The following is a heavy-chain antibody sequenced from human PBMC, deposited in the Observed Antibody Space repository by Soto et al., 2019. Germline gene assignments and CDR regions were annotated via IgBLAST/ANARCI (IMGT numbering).Heavy chain of an antibody. J-gene: IGHJ4*02. D-gene: IGHD3-3*01. V-gene: IGHV3-23*01. CDR1: GFTFSSYA. Sequence: GGSLRLSCAASGFTFSSYAMSWVRQAPGKGLEWVSAISGSGGSTYYADSVKGRFTISRDNSKNTLYLQMNSLRAEDTAVYYCAKKMRGEEWLLADYWGQGTLVTVSS. CDR2: ISGSGGST. CDR3: AKKMRGEEWLLADY.